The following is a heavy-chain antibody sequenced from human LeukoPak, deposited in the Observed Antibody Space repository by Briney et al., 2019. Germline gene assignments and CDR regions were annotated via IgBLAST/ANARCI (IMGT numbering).Heavy chain of an antibody. Sequence: SETLSLTCAVYGGSFSGYYWSWVRQPPGKGLEWMGEINHSGSTNYNPSLKSRVTISVDTSKNQFSLKLSSVTAADTAVYYCARGVSYYYYYYMDVWGKGTTVTVSS. V-gene: IGHV4-34*01. CDR3: ARGVSYYYYYYMDV. CDR2: INHSGST. J-gene: IGHJ6*03. CDR1: GGSFSGYY.